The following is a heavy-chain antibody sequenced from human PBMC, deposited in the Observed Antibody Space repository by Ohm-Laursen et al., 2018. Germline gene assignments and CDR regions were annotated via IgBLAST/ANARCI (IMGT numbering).Heavy chain of an antibody. CDR1: GFTFSSYW. Sequence: SLRLSCSASGFTFSSYWMSWVRQAPGKGLEWVANIKQDGSEKYYVDSVKGRFTISRDNAKNSLYLQMNSLRAEDTSVYYCARVSGAGYGSNAFDIWGQGTMVTVSS. CDR3: ARVSGAGYGSNAFDI. V-gene: IGHV3-7*01. J-gene: IGHJ3*02. CDR2: IKQDGSEK. D-gene: IGHD3-10*01.